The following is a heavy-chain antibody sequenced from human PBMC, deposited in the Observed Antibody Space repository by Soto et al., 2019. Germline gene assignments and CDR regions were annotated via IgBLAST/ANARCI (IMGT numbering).Heavy chain of an antibody. V-gene: IGHV3-30-3*01. CDR3: ARDLATANYYYYGMDV. CDR2: ISYVGSNI. J-gene: IGHJ6*02. D-gene: IGHD6-25*01. CDR1: GFTFSIHA. Sequence: QVQLVESGGGVVQPGRSLRLSCAASGFTFSIHAMHWVRQAPGKGLEWVAVISYVGSNIYYADSVKGRFTISRDNSKNTLYLQMNSLRAEDTAVYYCARDLATANYYYYGMDVWGQGTTVTVSS.